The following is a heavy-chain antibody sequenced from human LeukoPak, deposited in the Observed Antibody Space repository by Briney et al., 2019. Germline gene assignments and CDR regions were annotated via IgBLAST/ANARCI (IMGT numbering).Heavy chain of an antibody. J-gene: IGHJ6*02. V-gene: IGHV3-7*01. CDR1: GFTFSSNW. CDR2: IKQDGSEK. D-gene: IGHD3-3*01. Sequence: GGSLRLSCAASGFTFSSNWMSWVRQAPGKGLEWVANIKQDGSEKYYVDSVKGRFTISRDNAKNSLYLQMNSLRAEDTAVYYCAREREEGTIFGVVIMDYYYYGMDVWGQGTTVTVSS. CDR3: AREREEGTIFGVVIMDYYYYGMDV.